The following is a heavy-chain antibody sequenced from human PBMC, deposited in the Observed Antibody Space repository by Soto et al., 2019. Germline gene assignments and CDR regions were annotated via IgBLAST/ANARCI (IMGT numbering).Heavy chain of an antibody. CDR1: GFTFSSYA. CDR3: AKVVYNWNDGGHFDY. D-gene: IGHD1-20*01. CDR2: ISGSGGST. Sequence: PGGSLRLSCAASGFTFSSYAMSWVRQAPGKGLEWVSAISGSGGSTYYADSVKGRFTISRDNSKNTLYLQMNSLRAEDTAVYYCAKVVYNWNDGGHFDYWGQGTLVTVSS. V-gene: IGHV3-23*01. J-gene: IGHJ4*02.